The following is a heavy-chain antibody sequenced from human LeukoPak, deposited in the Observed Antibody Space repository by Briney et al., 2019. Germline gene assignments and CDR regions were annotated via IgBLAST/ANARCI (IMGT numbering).Heavy chain of an antibody. CDR3: ARDSTYYYDSGSSGPHYFDN. CDR1: GFTFSSYA. D-gene: IGHD3-10*01. V-gene: IGHV3-66*03. CDR2: IYSSGNT. J-gene: IGHJ4*02. Sequence: PGGSLRLSCAASGFTFSSYAMSWVRQAPGKGLEWVSVIYSSGNTYYADSVKGRFTISRDNSKNTLYLQLNSLRAEDTAVYYCARDSTYYYDSGSSGPHYFDNWGQGTLVTVSS.